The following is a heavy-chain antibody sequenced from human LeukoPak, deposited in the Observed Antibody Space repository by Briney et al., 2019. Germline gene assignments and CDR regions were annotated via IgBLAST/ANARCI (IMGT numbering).Heavy chain of an antibody. V-gene: IGHV1-69*01. D-gene: IGHD3-10*01. Sequence: SVKVSCKASGGTFSSYAISWVRQAPGQGLEWMGGIIPIFGTANYAQKFQGRVTITADESTSTAYVELSSLRSEDTAVYYCARDRREMVRGVISKLVGNWFDPWGQGTLVTVSS. J-gene: IGHJ5*02. CDR2: IIPIFGTA. CDR1: GGTFSSYA. CDR3: ARDRREMVRGVISKLVGNWFDP.